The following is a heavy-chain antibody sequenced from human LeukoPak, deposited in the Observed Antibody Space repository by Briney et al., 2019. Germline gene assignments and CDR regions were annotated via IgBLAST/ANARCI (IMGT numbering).Heavy chain of an antibody. Sequence: SQTLSLTCTVSGGSISSGDYYWSWIRQPPGKGLEWIGYIYYSGSTYYNPSLKSRVTISVDTSKNQFSLKLSSVTAADTAVYYCASASIAARANWFDPWGQGTLVTVSS. CDR2: IYYSGST. J-gene: IGHJ5*02. CDR3: ASASIAARANWFDP. CDR1: GGSISSGDYY. V-gene: IGHV4-30-4*01. D-gene: IGHD6-6*01.